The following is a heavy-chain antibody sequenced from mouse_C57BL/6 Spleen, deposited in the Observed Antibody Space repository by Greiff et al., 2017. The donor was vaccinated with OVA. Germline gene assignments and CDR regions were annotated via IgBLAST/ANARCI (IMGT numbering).Heavy chain of an antibody. J-gene: IGHJ2*01. Sequence: QVQLQQPGAELVMPGASVKLSCKASGYTFTSYWMHWVKQRPGQGLEWIGEIDPSDSYTNYNQKFKGKSTLTVDKSSSTAYMQLSSLTSEDSAVYYCARFGWFDYWGQGTTLTVSS. CDR1: GYTFTSYW. D-gene: IGHD1-1*02. CDR2: IDPSDSYT. V-gene: IGHV1-69*01. CDR3: ARFGWFDY.